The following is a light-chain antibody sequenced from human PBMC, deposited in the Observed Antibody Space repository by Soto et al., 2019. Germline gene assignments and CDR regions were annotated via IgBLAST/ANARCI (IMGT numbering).Light chain of an antibody. CDR3: QQYNNWPWT. V-gene: IGKV3-15*01. Sequence: EIVMTQSPATLSASPGERVTLSCSASHSISSTLSCYQQKPGQPPRLLIHGASTRVTGIPARFSGSGSGTDFTLAIRSLQFDDSAVYYCQQYNNWPWTFGQGTKVDIK. J-gene: IGKJ1*01. CDR2: GAS. CDR1: HSISST.